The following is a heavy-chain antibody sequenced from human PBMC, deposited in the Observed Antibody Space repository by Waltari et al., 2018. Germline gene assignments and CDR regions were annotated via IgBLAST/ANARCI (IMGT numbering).Heavy chain of an antibody. CDR3: TRAGSSWYLGY. Sequence: EVQLVESGGGLVQPGRSLRLSCTASGFTFGDYAMSWVRQAPGKGLEWVGFIRSKAYGGTTEYAASVKGRFTISRDDSKSIAYLQMNSLKTEDTAVYYCTRAGSSWYLGYWGQGTLVTVSS. CDR2: IRSKAYGGTT. D-gene: IGHD6-13*01. J-gene: IGHJ4*02. V-gene: IGHV3-49*04. CDR1: GFTFGDYA.